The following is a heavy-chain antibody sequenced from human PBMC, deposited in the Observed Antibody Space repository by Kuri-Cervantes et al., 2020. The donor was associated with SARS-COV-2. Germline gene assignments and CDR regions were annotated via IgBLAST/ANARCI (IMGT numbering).Heavy chain of an antibody. J-gene: IGHJ4*02. CDR3: TTELRYYYDSSGYQFDY. D-gene: IGHD3-22*01. Sequence: GGSLRLSCAASGFTVSSNHMSWVRQGPGKGLEWVSILYSDEPYYADSVKGRFTISRDDSKNTLYLQMNSLRAEDTAVYYCTTELRYYYDSSGYQFDYWGQGTLVTVSS. CDR1: GFTVSSNH. CDR2: LYSDEP. V-gene: IGHV3-53*01.